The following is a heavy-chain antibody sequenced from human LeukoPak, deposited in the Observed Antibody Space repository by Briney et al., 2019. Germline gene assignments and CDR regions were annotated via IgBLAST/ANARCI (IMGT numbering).Heavy chain of an antibody. CDR1: RYTFTGYF. CDR2: INPNSGRT. CDR3: ARTREYSSSWYFPPFDP. D-gene: IGHD6-13*01. J-gene: IGHJ5*02. Sequence: GASLKVSSKASRYTFTGYFMNSGPHTPQQRGEWMGCINPNSGRTNYAQNFQGRVTMTRDPSISTAYMELNSLTSNDTAVYYCARTREYSSSWYFPPFDPWGQGTLVTVSS. V-gene: IGHV1-2*02.